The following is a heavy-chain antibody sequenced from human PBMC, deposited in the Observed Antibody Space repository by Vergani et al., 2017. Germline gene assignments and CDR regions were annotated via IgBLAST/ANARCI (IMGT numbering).Heavy chain of an antibody. CDR2: ISAHNGNT. CDR3: AREGIAVAGLFDY. J-gene: IGHJ4*02. CDR1: GYTFTSYG. D-gene: IGHD6-19*01. V-gene: IGHV1-18*04. Sequence: QVQLVQSGAEVKKPGASVKVSCKASGYTFTSYGITWVRQAPGQGLEWMGWISAHNGNTDYAQKLKGRVTMTTATFTSTAYMEGRSLRSDDTAVYECAREGIAVAGLFDYWGQGTLVTVSS.